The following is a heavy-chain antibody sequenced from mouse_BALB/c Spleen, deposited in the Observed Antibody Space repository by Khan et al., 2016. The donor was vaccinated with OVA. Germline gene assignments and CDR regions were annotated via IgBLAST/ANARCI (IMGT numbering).Heavy chain of an antibody. V-gene: IGHV9-3-1*01. D-gene: IGHD2-1*01. CDR2: INTYTGEP. Sequence: QIQLVQSGPELKKPGETVKISCKASGYTFTNYGMTWVKQAPGKGLKWMGWINTYTGEPTYADDFKGRFAFSLETSATTASLQINNLKHEDTATXFCARVGNYWYFDVWGAGTTVTVSS. CDR1: GYTFTNYG. CDR3: ARVGNYWYFDV. J-gene: IGHJ1*01.